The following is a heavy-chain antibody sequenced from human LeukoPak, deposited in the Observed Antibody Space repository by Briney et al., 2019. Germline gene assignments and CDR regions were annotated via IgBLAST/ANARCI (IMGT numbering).Heavy chain of an antibody. D-gene: IGHD3-22*01. CDR3: AKIPYDSSGYYYVAVDY. Sequence: GGSLRLSCAASGFTFSSYEMDWVRQAPGKGLEWVSYISSSGSTIYYVDSVKGRFTISRDNAKNTLYLQMNSLRAEDTAVYYCAKIPYDSSGYYYVAVDYWGQGTLVTVSS. CDR2: ISSSGSTI. CDR1: GFTFSSYE. J-gene: IGHJ4*02. V-gene: IGHV3-48*03.